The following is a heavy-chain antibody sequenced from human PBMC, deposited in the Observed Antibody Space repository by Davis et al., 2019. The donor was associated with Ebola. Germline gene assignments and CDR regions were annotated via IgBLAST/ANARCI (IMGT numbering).Heavy chain of an antibody. D-gene: IGHD2-15*01. Sequence: GESLKISCSASGFTFSSYAMHWVRQASGKGLEWVGRIRSKANSYATAYAASVKGRFTISRDDSKNTAYLQMNSLRAEDTAVYYCAIVSLLRSYYFDYWGQGTLVTVSS. CDR3: AIVSLLRSYYFDY. CDR2: IRSKANSYAT. V-gene: IGHV3-73*01. J-gene: IGHJ4*02. CDR1: GFTFSSYA.